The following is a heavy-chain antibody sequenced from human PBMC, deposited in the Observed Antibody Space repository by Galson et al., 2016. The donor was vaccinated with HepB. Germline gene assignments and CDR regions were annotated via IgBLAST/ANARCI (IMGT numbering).Heavy chain of an antibody. CDR3: AKAYGMDV. CDR2: MSYDGSNK. J-gene: IGHJ6*02. CDR1: GFTFSSYG. V-gene: IGHV3-30*18. Sequence: SLRLSCAASGFTFSSYGMHWVRQAPGKGLEWVAVMSYDGSNKYYADSVKGRFTISRDNSKNTLYLQMNSLRAEDTAVYYCAKAYGMDVWGQGTTVTVSS.